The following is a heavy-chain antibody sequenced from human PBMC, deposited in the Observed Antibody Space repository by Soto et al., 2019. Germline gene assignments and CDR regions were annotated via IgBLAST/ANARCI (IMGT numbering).Heavy chain of an antibody. CDR1: GGSISSYY. J-gene: IGHJ6*03. CDR2: IYYSGST. V-gene: IGHV4-59*08. Sequence: SETLSLTCTVSGGSISSYYWSWIRQPPGKGLEWIGYIYYSGSTNYNPSLKSRVTISVDTSKNQFSLKLSSVTAADTAVYYCARHRSLPYYYMDVWGKGTTVTVSS. CDR3: ARHRSLPYYYMDV.